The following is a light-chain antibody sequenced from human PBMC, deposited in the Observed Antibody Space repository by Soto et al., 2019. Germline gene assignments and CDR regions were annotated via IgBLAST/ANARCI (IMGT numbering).Light chain of an antibody. V-gene: IGLV2-14*01. CDR2: EVS. CDR3: SSYTSGSTPFV. J-gene: IGLJ1*01. Sequence: QSALTQPASVSGSPGQSITISCPGTSSDVGNYIYVSWYQQHPGKAPKLIIYEVSNRPSGVSNRFSASKSGNTASLTISGLQADDEADYYCSSYTSGSTPFVFGTGTKVTVL. CDR1: SSDVGNYIY.